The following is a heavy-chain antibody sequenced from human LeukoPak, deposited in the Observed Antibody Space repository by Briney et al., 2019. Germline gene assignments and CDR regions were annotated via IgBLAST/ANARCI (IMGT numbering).Heavy chain of an antibody. D-gene: IGHD4-23*01. CDR3: ARDGGNYFDY. CDR2: IIPIFGTA. Sequence: GSSVKVSCKASGGTFSSYAISWVRQAPGQGLEWMGGIIPIFGTANYAQKFRGRVTITADESTSTTYMELSSLRSEDTAVYYCARDGGNYFDYWGQGTLVTVSS. J-gene: IGHJ4*02. CDR1: GGTFSSYA. V-gene: IGHV1-69*01.